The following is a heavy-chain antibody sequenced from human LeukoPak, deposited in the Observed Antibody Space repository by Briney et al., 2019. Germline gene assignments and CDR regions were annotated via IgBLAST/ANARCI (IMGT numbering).Heavy chain of an antibody. J-gene: IGHJ4*02. V-gene: IGHV3-23*01. CDR1: GFTFSTYA. CDR2: FSGSGGGT. CDR3: ARSGLNRFDY. Sequence: GGSLRLSCEASGFTFSTYAMSWVRQAPGKGLEWVSSFSGSGGGTYYADSVKGRFTISRDNSKNTLYLQMNSLRAEDTAIYYCARSGLNRFDYWGQGTLVTVSS. D-gene: IGHD2-15*01.